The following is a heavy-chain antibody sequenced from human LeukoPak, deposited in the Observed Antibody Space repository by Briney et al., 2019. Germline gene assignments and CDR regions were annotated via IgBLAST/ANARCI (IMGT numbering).Heavy chain of an antibody. CDR1: GGSFSGYY. CDR3: ARSYGSGSYEFDY. D-gene: IGHD3-10*01. Sequence: PSETLSLTCAVYGGSFSGYYWSWIRQSPGKGLEWIGYIYYSGSTNYNPSLKSRVTISVDKSKNQFSLKLSSVTAADTAVYYCARSYGSGSYEFDYWGQGTLVTVSS. J-gene: IGHJ4*02. CDR2: IYYSGST. V-gene: IGHV4-59*01.